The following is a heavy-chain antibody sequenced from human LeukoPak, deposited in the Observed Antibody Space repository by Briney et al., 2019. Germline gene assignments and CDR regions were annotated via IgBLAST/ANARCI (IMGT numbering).Heavy chain of an antibody. CDR1: GYTFTSYG. D-gene: IGHD3-10*01. CDR2: ISAYNGNT. V-gene: IGHV1-18*01. J-gene: IGHJ3*02. Sequence: GASVKVSCKASGYTFTSYGISWVRQAPGQGLEWMGWISAYNGNTNYAQKLQGRVTMTTDTSTSTAYMELRSLRSDDTAVYYCARGLWFGDLFDAFHIWGQGTMVTVSS. CDR3: ARGLWFGDLFDAFHI.